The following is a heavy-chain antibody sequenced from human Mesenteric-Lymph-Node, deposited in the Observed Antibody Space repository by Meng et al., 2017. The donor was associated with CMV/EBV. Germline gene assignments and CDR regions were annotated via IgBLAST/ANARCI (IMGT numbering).Heavy chain of an antibody. CDR1: GFTFSNYA. V-gene: IGHV3-23*03. CDR3: ARDTLSAYYYYYGMDV. CDR2: IYADGGST. Sequence: GGSLRLSCTASGFTFSNYAMTWVRQAPGKGLEWVSGIYADGGSTFYADSVKGRFTISRDNSKNTLYLQTSSLRAEDTAVYYCARDTLSAYYYYYGMDVWGQGTTVTVSS. J-gene: IGHJ6*02. D-gene: IGHD3-16*01.